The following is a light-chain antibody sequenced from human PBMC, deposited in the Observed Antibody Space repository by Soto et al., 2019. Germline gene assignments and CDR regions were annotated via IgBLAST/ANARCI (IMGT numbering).Light chain of an antibody. CDR3: QQLNSYPRT. J-gene: IGKJ3*01. V-gene: IGKV1-9*01. CDR2: AAS. CDR1: QGISSY. Sequence: IQLTQSPSSLSASVGDRVTVTCRASQGISSYLAWYQQKPGKAPKLLIYAASSLQSGVPSRFSGSGSGTDLTLTISSLRPEDFATYYCQQLNSYPRTFGPGTKVDIK.